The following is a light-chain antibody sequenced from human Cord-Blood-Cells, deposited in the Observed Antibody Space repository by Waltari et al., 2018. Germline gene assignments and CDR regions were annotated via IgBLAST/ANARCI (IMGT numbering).Light chain of an antibody. J-gene: IGLJ1*01. CDR2: DVS. CDR1: SSDVGGYNY. V-gene: IGLV2-14*03. Sequence: QSALTQPASVSGSPGQSITISCTGTSSDVGGYNYVSWYQQHPGKAPKLMIYDVSNRPYGVSNRFSGSKSGNAAYLTISGLQAEDEADYYCSSYTSSSTYVFGTGTKVTVL. CDR3: SSYTSSSTYV.